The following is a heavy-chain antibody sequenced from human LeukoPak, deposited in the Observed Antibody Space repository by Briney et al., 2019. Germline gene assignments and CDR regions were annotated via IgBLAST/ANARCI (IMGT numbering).Heavy chain of an antibody. J-gene: IGHJ6*03. CDR3: ATRGGGNYYYMDV. D-gene: IGHD4-23*01. CDR1: GGSISSSSYY. CDR2: IYYSGST. Sequence: SETLSLTCTVSGGSISSSSYYWGWIRQPPGKGLEWIGSIYYSGSTYYNPSLKSRVTISVDTSKNQFSLKLSSVTAADTAVYYCATRGGGNYYYMDVWGKGTTVTISS. V-gene: IGHV4-39*07.